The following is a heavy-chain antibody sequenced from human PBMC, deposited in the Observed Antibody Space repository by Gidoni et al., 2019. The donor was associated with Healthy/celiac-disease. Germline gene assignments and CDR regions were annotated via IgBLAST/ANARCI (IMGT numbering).Heavy chain of an antibody. CDR3: ARLVPSTYYFDY. D-gene: IGHD3-3*02. CDR1: GGSISSYY. V-gene: IGHV4-59*08. Sequence: QVQLQESGPGLVKPSETLSLTCTVPGGSISSYYWSWIRQPPGKGLEWIGYIYYSGSTNYNPSLKSRVTISVDTSKNQFSLKLSSVTAADTAVYYCARLVPSTYYFDYWGQGTLVTVSS. CDR2: IYYSGST. J-gene: IGHJ4*02.